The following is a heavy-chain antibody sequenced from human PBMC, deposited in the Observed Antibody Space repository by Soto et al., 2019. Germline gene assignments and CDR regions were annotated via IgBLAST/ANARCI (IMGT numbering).Heavy chain of an antibody. CDR3: ARVWDSSGPNFDY. CDR1: GGSISSGGYY. CDR2: IYYSGST. D-gene: IGHD3-22*01. V-gene: IGHV4-31*03. Sequence: QVQLQESGPGLVKPSQTLSLTCTVSGGSISSGGYYWSWIRQHPGKGLEWIGYIYYSGSTYYNSSLKSRVTISVHTSKNQFSLKLSSVTAADTAVYYCARVWDSSGPNFDYWGQGTLVTVSS. J-gene: IGHJ4*02.